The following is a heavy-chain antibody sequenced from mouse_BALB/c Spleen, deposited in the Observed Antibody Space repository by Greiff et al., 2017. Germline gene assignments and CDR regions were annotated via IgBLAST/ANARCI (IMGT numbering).Heavy chain of an antibody. Sequence: EVQRVESGGGLVQPGGSLKLSCAASGFTFSSYTMSWVRQTPEKRLEWVAYISNGGGSTYYPDTVKGRFTISRDNAKNTLYLQMSSLKSEDTAMYYCARQDYGSSSNAMDYWGQGTSVTVSS. D-gene: IGHD1-1*01. V-gene: IGHV5-12-2*01. CDR1: GFTFSSYT. J-gene: IGHJ4*01. CDR3: ARQDYGSSSNAMDY. CDR2: ISNGGGST.